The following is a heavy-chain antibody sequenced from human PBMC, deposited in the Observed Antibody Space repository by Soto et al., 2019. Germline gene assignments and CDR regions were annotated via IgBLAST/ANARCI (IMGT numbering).Heavy chain of an antibody. J-gene: IGHJ4*02. CDR2: IKEDGSEE. Sequence: EVQLVESGGGLVQPGGSLRLSCVASGLTFSSSWMNWVRQAPGKGLECVANIKEDGSEEYYVDSVKGRFTISRDNAKNTLYLQMNSLRAEDTAIYYCTRVSRSDAPDYWGQGTLVAVSS. CDR1: GLTFSSSW. V-gene: IGHV3-7*01. CDR3: TRVSRSDAPDY. D-gene: IGHD3-16*02.